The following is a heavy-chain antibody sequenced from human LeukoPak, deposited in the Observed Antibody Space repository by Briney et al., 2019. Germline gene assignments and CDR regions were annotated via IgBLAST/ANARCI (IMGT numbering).Heavy chain of an antibody. Sequence: GGSLRLSCAASGFTFSSYSMNWVRQAPGEGLEWVSSISSSSSYIYYADSVKGRFTISRDNAKNSLYLQMNSLRAEDTAVYYCARVVDYGDYHNDYWGQGTLVTVSS. CDR1: GFTFSSYS. D-gene: IGHD4-17*01. CDR2: ISSSSSYI. CDR3: ARVVDYGDYHNDY. V-gene: IGHV3-21*01. J-gene: IGHJ4*02.